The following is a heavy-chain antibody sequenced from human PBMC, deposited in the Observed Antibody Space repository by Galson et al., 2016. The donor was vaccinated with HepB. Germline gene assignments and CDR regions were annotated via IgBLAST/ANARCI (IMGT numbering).Heavy chain of an antibody. CDR1: GFTVSNNY. D-gene: IGHD2-2*01. Sequence: SLRLSCAASGFTVSNNYMSWVRQAPGKGLEWVSPIYSGGSTYYADSVKGRFTISRDNAKNSLYLHLSSLRVDDTAVYYCARAMGQYQLLPFAMNVWGQGTMVAVSS. CDR3: ARAMGQYQLLPFAMNV. V-gene: IGHV3-53*01. CDR2: IYSGGST. J-gene: IGHJ6*02.